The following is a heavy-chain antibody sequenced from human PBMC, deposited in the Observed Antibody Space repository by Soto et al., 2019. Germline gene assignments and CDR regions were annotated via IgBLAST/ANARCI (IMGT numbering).Heavy chain of an antibody. Sequence: GGSLRLSCAASGFTVSSNYMSWVRQAPGKGLEWVSVIYSGGSTYYADSVKGRFTISRDNSKNTLYLQMNSLRAEDTAVYYCARVIYGDYSDYWGQGTLVTVSS. V-gene: IGHV3-53*01. D-gene: IGHD4-17*01. CDR1: GFTVSSNY. CDR2: IYSGGST. J-gene: IGHJ4*02. CDR3: ARVIYGDYSDY.